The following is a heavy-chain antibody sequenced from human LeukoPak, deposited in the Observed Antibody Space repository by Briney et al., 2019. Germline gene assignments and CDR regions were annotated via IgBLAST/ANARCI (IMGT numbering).Heavy chain of an antibody. CDR2: IKSKTDGGTT. D-gene: IGHD3-10*01. CDR1: GFTFSNAW. Sequence: GGSLRLSCAASGFTFSNAWMSWVRQAPGKGLEWVGRIKSKTDGGTTDYAAPVKGRFTISRDDSKNTLYLQMNSLKTEDTAVYYCTTEAILLWFGESADYFGYWGQGTLVTVSS. V-gene: IGHV3-15*01. J-gene: IGHJ4*02. CDR3: TTEAILLWFGESADYFGY.